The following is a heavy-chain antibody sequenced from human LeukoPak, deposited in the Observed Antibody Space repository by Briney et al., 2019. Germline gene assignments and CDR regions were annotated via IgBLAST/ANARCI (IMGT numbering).Heavy chain of an antibody. Sequence: AGGSLRLSCAASGFTFSDYYMSWIRQAPGKGLEWVSYISSSGSTIYYADSVKGRFTISRDNAKNSLYLQMNSLRAEDTAVYYCARDLEGIENYFDYWGQGTLVTVSS. D-gene: IGHD5-24*01. CDR2: ISSSGSTI. V-gene: IGHV3-11*04. CDR1: GFTFSDYY. CDR3: ARDLEGIENYFDY. J-gene: IGHJ4*02.